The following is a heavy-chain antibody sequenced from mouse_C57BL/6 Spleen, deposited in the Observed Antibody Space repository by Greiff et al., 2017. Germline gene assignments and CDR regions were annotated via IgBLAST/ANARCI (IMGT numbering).Heavy chain of an antibody. CDR2: IWGDGST. V-gene: IGHV2-3*01. J-gene: IGHJ4*01. CDR3: AKRDSNPYYYAMDY. CDR1: GFSLTSYG. D-gene: IGHD2-5*01. Sequence: VQLQQSGPGLVAPSQSLSITCIVSGFSLTSYGVSWVRQPPGKGLEWLGVIWGDGSTNYHSALISRLSISKDNSKSQVFLKLNSLQTDDTATYYCAKRDSNPYYYAMDYWGQGTSVTVSS.